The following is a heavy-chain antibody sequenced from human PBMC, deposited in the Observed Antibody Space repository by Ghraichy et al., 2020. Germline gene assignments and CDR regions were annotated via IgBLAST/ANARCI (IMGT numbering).Heavy chain of an antibody. J-gene: IGHJ4*02. CDR2: IKEDGSLK. CDR1: GFSFSSHW. V-gene: IGHV3-7*03. D-gene: IGHD1-14*01. CDR3: ARALGIADY. Sequence: ETLSLTCAASGFSFSSHWMAWIRQAPGKGLEWVANIKEDGSLKFYGDSVKGRFTISRDNVKNSVYLQMTSLRADDTAVYYCARALGIADYWGQGTLVTVSS.